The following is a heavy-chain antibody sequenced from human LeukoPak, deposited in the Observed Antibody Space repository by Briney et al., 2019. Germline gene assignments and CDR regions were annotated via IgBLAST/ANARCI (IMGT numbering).Heavy chain of an antibody. V-gene: IGHV4-34*01. CDR1: GGSFSGYY. CDR2: INHSGGT. Sequence: SETLSLTCAVYGGSFSGYYWSWIRQPPGKGLEWIGEINHSGGTNYNPSLKSRVTISVDTSKNQFSLKLSSVTAADTAVYYCARVQAAAGTFLYYYYYYMDVWGKGTTVTVSS. J-gene: IGHJ6*03. CDR3: ARVQAAAGTFLYYYYYYMDV. D-gene: IGHD6-13*01.